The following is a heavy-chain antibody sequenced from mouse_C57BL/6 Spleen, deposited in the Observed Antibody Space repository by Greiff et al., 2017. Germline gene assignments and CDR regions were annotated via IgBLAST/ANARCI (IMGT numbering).Heavy chain of an antibody. Sequence: QVQLQQPGAELVKPGASVKLSCKASGYTFTSYWMHWVKQRPGQGLEWIGMIHPNSGSTNYNEKFKSKATLTVDKSSSTAYMQLSSLTSEDSAVYYCARLWDGSSPYAMDYWGQGTSVTVSS. CDR3: ARLWDGSSPYAMDY. CDR2: IHPNSGST. CDR1: GYTFTSYW. D-gene: IGHD1-1*01. V-gene: IGHV1-64*01. J-gene: IGHJ4*01.